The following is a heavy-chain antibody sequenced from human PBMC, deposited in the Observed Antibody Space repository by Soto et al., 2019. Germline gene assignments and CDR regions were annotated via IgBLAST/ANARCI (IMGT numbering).Heavy chain of an antibody. J-gene: IGHJ6*02. D-gene: IGHD4-4*01. Sequence: QVQLVQSGAEVKEPGSSVKVSCKASGGTFSSYAISWVRQAPGQGLEWMGGIIPLFRTPDYAQKFQGRVTLTXDXSTSTAYMELSSLRFDDTAVYYCARDNDRLQLGGNYYYIMDVWGQGTTITVSS. V-gene: IGHV1-69*05. CDR1: GGTFSSYA. CDR3: ARDNDRLQLGGNYYYIMDV. CDR2: IIPLFRTP.